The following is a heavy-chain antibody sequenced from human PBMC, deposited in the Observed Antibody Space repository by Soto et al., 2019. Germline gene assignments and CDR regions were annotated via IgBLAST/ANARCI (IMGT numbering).Heavy chain of an antibody. CDR2: ISYDGSDK. CDR3: ARETVDTTLARFDY. D-gene: IGHD5-18*01. CDR1: GFIFSNYG. Sequence: QVQLVESGGGVVQPGRSLRLSCTASGFIFSNYGMHWVRQAPGKGLEWVAVISYDGSDKYYADSVKGRFTISRDKSKNTLYVQMNSLRREDKAVYYCARETVDTTLARFDYWGQGTLVTVSS. J-gene: IGHJ4*02. V-gene: IGHV3-30*03.